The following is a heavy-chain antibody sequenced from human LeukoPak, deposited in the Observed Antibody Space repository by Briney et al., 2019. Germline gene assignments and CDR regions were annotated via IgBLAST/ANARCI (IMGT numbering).Heavy chain of an antibody. CDR1: GGTFSSYT. Sequence: SVKVSCKASGGTFSSYTISLVRQAPGQWLEWMGGIIPIFGTANYAEKFQGRVTITAEESTSTAYMELSSMRSEDTAVYYCARVDSNYYMDVWGKGTTVTVSS. D-gene: IGHD4-11*01. CDR3: ARVDSNYYMDV. CDR2: IIPIFGTA. V-gene: IGHV1-69*01. J-gene: IGHJ6*03.